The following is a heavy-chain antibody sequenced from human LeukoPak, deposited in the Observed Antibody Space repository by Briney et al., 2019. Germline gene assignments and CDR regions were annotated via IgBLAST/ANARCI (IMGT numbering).Heavy chain of an antibody. CDR3: ARDRSSSWFLNYYYYYMDV. D-gene: IGHD6-13*01. Sequence: ASVKVSCKASGYTFTSYYMHWVRQAPGQGLEWMGIINPSGGSTSYAQKLQGRVTMTTDTSTSTAYMELRSLRSDDTAVYYCARDRSSSWFLNYYYYYMDVWGKGTTVTVSS. V-gene: IGHV1-46*01. J-gene: IGHJ6*03. CDR2: INPSGGST. CDR1: GYTFTSYY.